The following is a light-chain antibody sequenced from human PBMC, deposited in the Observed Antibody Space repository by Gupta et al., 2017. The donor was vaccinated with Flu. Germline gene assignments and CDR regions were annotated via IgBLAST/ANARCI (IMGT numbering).Light chain of an antibody. Sequence: PSSLSASVGDRVTITCQASQNISNYLNWYQQKPGKAPKLLIYDASNLERGVPSRFSGSGSGTDFTFTISSLHPEDIATYYCQQDDNLPRTFGGGTKVEIK. CDR1: QNISNY. CDR2: DAS. J-gene: IGKJ4*01. V-gene: IGKV1-33*01. CDR3: QQDDNLPRT.